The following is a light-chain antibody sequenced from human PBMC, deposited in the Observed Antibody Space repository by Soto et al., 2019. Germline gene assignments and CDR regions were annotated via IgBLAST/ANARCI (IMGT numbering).Light chain of an antibody. V-gene: IGLV2-11*01. Sequence: HSVLTQPRSVSGSPGQSVTISCIGTSSDVGGYNHVSWYQQHPGKAPKLMIFDVTKWPSGVPDRFSGSKSGNTASLTISGLQAEDEADYYCSSYSGSYTYVFGSGTKVTVL. CDR3: SSYSGSYTYV. J-gene: IGLJ1*01. CDR2: DVT. CDR1: SSDVGGYNH.